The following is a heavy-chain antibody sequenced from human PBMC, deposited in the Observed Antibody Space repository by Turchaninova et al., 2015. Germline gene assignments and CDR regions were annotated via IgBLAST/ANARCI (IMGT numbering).Heavy chain of an antibody. V-gene: IGHV3-74*01. J-gene: IGHJ5*01. Sequence: EVQLVESGGGLIPPGGSLRLSCAAAGFTFSSYWMHWGRQAPGKGRVWVSRIDSDGSDTKYADSVKGRFTISRDNAKNTLYLQMNSLRAEDTAVYYCARDLTVTNWFDSWGQGTLVTVSS. CDR2: IDSDGSDT. CDR1: GFTFSSYW. D-gene: IGHD4-11*01. CDR3: ARDLTVTNWFDS.